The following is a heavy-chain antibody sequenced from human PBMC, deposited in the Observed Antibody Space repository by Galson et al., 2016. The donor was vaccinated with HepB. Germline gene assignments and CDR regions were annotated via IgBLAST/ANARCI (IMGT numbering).Heavy chain of an antibody. CDR2: IYWDDDK. D-gene: IGHD3-16*01. CDR3: AKHPKGDWGIFVHMDV. Sequence: PALVKPTQTLTLTCTFSGFSLSTSGVAVGWIRQPPGKALEWLAFIYWDDDKRYSPSLKNRLTITKDSSKNQVVLTMTNMDPMDTATYYCAKHPKGDWGIFVHMDVWGKGTTVTVSS. J-gene: IGHJ6*03. CDR1: GFSLSTSGVA. V-gene: IGHV2-5*02.